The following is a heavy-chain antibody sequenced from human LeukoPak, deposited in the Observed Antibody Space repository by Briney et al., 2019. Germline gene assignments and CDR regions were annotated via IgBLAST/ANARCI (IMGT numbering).Heavy chain of an antibody. CDR2: INPNSGVT. V-gene: IGHV1-2*02. CDR3: AALDSSSSGDF. D-gene: IGHD6-6*01. J-gene: IGHJ4*02. Sequence: ASVTVSCKGSGYTFNDYFMHWVRQAPGQGLEWMGWINPNSGVTNYPQKFQGRVTMTRDTSISTAYMELSSLTSDDTAVYYCAALDSSSSGDFWGQVTLVTVSS. CDR1: GYTFNDYF.